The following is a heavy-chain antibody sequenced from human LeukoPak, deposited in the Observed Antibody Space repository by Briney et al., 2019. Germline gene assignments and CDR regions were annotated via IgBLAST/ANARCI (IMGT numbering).Heavy chain of an antibody. CDR2: IYTSGNT. CDR3: AGGSFDFWSGYYPY. V-gene: IGHV4-4*07. CDR1: GGSITTDS. J-gene: IGHJ4*02. D-gene: IGHD3-3*01. Sequence: NPSETLSLTCTVSGGSITTDSRGWIRQPAGKGLEWIGRIYTSGNTNYNPSLRSRVTILVDKSKNQFSLKLRSMTAADTAVYYCAGGSFDFWSGYYPYWGQGTLVTVSA.